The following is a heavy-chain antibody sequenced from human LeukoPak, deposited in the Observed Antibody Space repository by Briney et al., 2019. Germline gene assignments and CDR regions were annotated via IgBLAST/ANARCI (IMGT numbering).Heavy chain of an antibody. CDR2: IYTSGST. V-gene: IGHV4-4*07. J-gene: IGHJ3*02. Sequence: SETLSLTCTVPGGSTSSYYWSWIRQPAGKGLEWIGRIYTSGSTNYNPSLKSRVTMSVDTSKNQFSLKLSSVTAADTAVYYCAKHYSGSDAFDIWGQGTMVTVSS. CDR3: AKHYSGSDAFDI. CDR1: GGSTSSYY. D-gene: IGHD5-12*01.